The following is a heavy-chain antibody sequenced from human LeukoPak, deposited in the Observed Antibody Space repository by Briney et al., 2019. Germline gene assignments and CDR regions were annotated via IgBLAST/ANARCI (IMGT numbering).Heavy chain of an antibody. V-gene: IGHV1-69*10. CDR3: ARWGAAAGTEFYYYYYGMDV. CDR1: GGSFSRYT. D-gene: IGHD6-13*01. CDR2: INPITDIA. J-gene: IGHJ6*02. Sequence: SVKVSCKASGGSFSRYTINWVRQAPGQGLEWMGGINPITDIASYAQKFLGRVTITADKSTSTAYMELNSLRSEDTPVYYCARWGAAAGTEFYYYYYGMDVWSQGTTVTVSS.